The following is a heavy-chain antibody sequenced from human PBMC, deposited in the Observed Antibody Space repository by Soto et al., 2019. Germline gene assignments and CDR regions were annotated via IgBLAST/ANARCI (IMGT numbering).Heavy chain of an antibody. D-gene: IGHD2-2*01. V-gene: IGHV4-59*01. CDR3: YYYGMDV. J-gene: IGHJ6*02. Sequence: PSETLSLTCTVSGGSISSYYWSWIRQPPGKGLEWIGYIYNSGRTNYNPSLKSRVTISVDTSKNQFSLKLSSVTAADTAVYSMYYYGMDVWGQGTTVTVSS. CDR2: IYNSGRT. CDR1: GGSISSYY.